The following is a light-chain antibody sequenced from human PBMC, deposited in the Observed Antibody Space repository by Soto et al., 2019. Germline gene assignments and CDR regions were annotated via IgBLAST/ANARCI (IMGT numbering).Light chain of an antibody. CDR3: AAGDDSLNGVV. CDR1: SSNIGSNT. Sequence: QSVLTQPPSASGTPGQRVTISCSGSSSNIGSNTVNWYQQLPGTAPKLLIYSNNQRPSGVPDRFSGSKSGTSASLAISGLQCGDGAFFYCAAGDDSLNGVVSGGG. J-gene: IGLJ2*01. CDR2: SNN. V-gene: IGLV1-44*01.